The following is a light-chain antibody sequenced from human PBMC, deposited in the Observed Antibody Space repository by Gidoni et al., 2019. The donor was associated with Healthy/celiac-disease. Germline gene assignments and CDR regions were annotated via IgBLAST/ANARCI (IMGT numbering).Light chain of an antibody. J-gene: IGKJ1*01. V-gene: IGKV1-27*01. CDR3: QKYNSALGTWT. CDR2: AAS. CDR1: QGISNY. Sequence: DIQMTQSPSSLSASVGDRVTITCRASQGISNYLAWYQQKPGKVPKLLIYAASTLQSGVPSRFSSSGSGTDFTLTISSLQPEDVATYYCQKYNSALGTWTFGQGTKVEIK.